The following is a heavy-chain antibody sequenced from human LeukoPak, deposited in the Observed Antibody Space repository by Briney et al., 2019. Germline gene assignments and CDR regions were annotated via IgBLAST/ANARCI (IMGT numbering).Heavy chain of an antibody. V-gene: IGHV4-39*07. J-gene: IGHJ4*02. CDR2: IYYSGST. D-gene: IGHD3-10*01. CDR1: GGSISSSSYY. Sequence: SETLSLTCTVSGGSISSSSYYWGWIRQPPGKGLEWIGSIYYSGSTYYNPSLKSRVTISVDTSKNQFSLKLSSVTAADTAVYYCARDIGPGSGSTRGVADYWGQGTLVTVSS. CDR3: ARDIGPGSGSTRGVADY.